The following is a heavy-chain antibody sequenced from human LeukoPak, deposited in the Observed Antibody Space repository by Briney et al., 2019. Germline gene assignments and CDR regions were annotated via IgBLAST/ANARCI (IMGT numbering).Heavy chain of an antibody. D-gene: IGHD6-13*01. J-gene: IGHJ4*02. CDR3: VRGAYSSSWLNFDY. CDR2: IRYDGTNK. V-gene: IGHV3-30*02. Sequence: RTGGSLRLSCAASGFTFSTYGIHWVRQAPGKGLEWVAFIRYDGTNKYYADSVKGRFTVSRDNSKNTLYLQMNSLRAEDTAVYHCVRGAYSSSWLNFDYWGQGTLVTVSS. CDR1: GFTFSTYG.